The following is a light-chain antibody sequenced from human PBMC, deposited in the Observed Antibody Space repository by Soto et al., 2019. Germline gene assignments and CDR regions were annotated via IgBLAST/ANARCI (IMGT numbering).Light chain of an antibody. V-gene: IGKV3-20*01. CDR3: QQSYSTPFT. CDR1: QSLSSSY. J-gene: IGKJ3*01. Sequence: EIVLTQSPGTLSLSPGERATLSCRASQSLSSSYLAWYQQKPGQAPRLLIYGASSRATGIPDRFSGSGSATDFTLTISRLEPEDFATYYCQQSYSTPFTFGPGTKVDIK. CDR2: GAS.